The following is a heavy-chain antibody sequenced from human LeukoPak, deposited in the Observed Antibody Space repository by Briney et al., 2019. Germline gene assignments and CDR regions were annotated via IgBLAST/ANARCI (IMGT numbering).Heavy chain of an antibody. CDR1: GVTSRIDR. D-gene: IGHD3-10*01. Sequence: GGSLRLSSAPSGVTSRIDRMRCVREAPGKGLGWVSRINSDGSSTSYADSVKGRFTISRDNAKNTLYLQMNSLRAEDTAVYYCARGLLWFGELKDDAFDIWGQGTMVTVSS. CDR3: ARGLLWFGELKDDAFDI. CDR2: INSDGSST. V-gene: IGHV3-74*01. J-gene: IGHJ3*02.